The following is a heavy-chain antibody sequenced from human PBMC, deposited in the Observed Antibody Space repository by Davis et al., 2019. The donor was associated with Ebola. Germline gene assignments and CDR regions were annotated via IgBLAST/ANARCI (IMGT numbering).Heavy chain of an antibody. D-gene: IGHD6-13*01. CDR1: GYTFTSYD. J-gene: IGHJ4*02. V-gene: IGHV1-8*01. CDR3: ARGRIAAAARFDY. CDR2: MNPNSGNT. Sequence: ASVKVSCKASGYTFTSYDINWVRQATGQGLEWMGWMNPNSGNTGYAQKFQGRVTMTRDTSTSTVYMELSSLRSEDTAVYYCARGRIAAAARFDYWGQGTLVTVSS.